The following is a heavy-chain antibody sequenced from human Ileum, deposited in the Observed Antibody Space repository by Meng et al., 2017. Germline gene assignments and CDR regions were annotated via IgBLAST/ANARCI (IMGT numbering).Heavy chain of an antibody. CDR1: GGSVSSSGYQ. J-gene: IGHJ4*02. D-gene: IGHD7-27*01. Sequence: QLRDSGPGLVRPSEALSLTCAGSGGSVSSSGYQWGWIRQPPGKGLEWIGYASTNYNPSLKSRVTISVDTSKNQFSLKLTSVTAADTAVYYCARDHWGSLDYWGQGVLVTVSS. V-gene: IGHV4-61*08. CDR2: AST. CDR3: ARDHWGSLDY.